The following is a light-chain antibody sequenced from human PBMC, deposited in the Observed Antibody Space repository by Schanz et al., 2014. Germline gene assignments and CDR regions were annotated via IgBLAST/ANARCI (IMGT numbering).Light chain of an antibody. CDR1: SSDVGNYNY. CDR3: TSYTTSSTWV. Sequence: QSALTQPASVSGSPGQSITIFCTGTSSDVGNYNYVGWYQHHPGKAPKLMIYDVSNRPSGISNRFSGSKSGNTASLTISGLQSEDEADYYCTSYTTSSTWVFGGGT. J-gene: IGLJ3*02. CDR2: DVS. V-gene: IGLV2-14*03.